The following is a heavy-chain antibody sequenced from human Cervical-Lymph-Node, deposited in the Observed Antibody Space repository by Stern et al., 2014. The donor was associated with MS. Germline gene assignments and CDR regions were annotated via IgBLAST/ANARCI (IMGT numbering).Heavy chain of an antibody. Sequence: QVQLQESGPGLVKPSGTLSLTCAVSGGSISSTNWGSWVRPPPGKGVARIGAIYHSGRTNYHPSPKRRVTISVDKSKNQFSLKLSSVAAADTAVYYCAREGYSSSYDAFDIWGQGTMVTVSS. CDR2: IYHSGRT. D-gene: IGHD6-6*01. CDR3: AREGYSSSYDAFDI. CDR1: GGSISSTNW. J-gene: IGHJ3*02. V-gene: IGHV4-4*02.